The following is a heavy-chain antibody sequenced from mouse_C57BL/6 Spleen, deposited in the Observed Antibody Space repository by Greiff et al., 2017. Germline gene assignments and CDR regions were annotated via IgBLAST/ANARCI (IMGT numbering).Heavy chain of an antibody. CDR1: GFTFSSYG. V-gene: IGHV5-6*01. Sequence: EVQGVESGGDLVKPGGSLKLSCAASGFTFSSYGMSWVRQTPDKRLEWVATISSGGSYTYYPDSVKGRFTISRDNAKNTLYLQMSSLTSEDTAMYYCARGRDCNSPPFAYWGQGTLVTVSA. CDR3: ARGRDCNSPPFAY. D-gene: IGHD2-1*01. CDR2: ISSGGSYT. J-gene: IGHJ3*01.